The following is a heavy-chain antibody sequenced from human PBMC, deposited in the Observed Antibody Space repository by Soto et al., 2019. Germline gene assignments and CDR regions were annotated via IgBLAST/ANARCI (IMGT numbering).Heavy chain of an antibody. CDR1: GCSISSYSYY. V-gene: IGHV4-39*07. D-gene: IGHD2-2*01. CDR2: IYYSGST. J-gene: IGHJ3*02. Sequence: SETLSLTCTVSGCSISSYSYYWGWMRQPPGQGLEWIGSIYYSGSTNYNPSLKSRVTISVDTPKNQFSLKLSSVTAADTAVYYCARDSPPGYCSSTSCYAGAFDIWGQGTMVTVSS. CDR3: ARDSPPGYCSSTSCYAGAFDI.